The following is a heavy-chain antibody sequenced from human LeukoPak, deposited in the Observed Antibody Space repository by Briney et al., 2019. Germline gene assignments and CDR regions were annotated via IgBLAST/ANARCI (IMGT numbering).Heavy chain of an antibody. CDR2: IYWDDDK. CDR3: AHSMALRYFDWLPSSYYFDY. D-gene: IGHD3-9*01. J-gene: IGHJ4*02. CDR1: GFSLRTSGVG. V-gene: IGHV2-5*02. Sequence: SAPTLSKPTQTLTLTCFFSGFSLRTSGVGVGWIREPPGKALEWLALIYWDDDKRYSPSLKSRLTITKDTSKNQVVLTMTKMDPVDTATYYCAHSMALRYFDWLPSSYYFDYWGQGTLVTVSS.